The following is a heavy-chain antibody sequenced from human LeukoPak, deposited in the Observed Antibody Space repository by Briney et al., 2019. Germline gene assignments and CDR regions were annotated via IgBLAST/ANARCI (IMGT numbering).Heavy chain of an antibody. D-gene: IGHD2-8*01. J-gene: IGHJ4*02. CDR2: ISGGGRST. V-gene: IGHV3-23*01. CDR1: GFTFSSYS. Sequence: GGSLRLSCAASGFTFSSYSMNWVRQAPGKGLEWVSTISGGGRSTYYADSVKGRFTISRDNSKNTLYLQMNSLRAEDTAVYYCTRVYSFDYWGQGTLVTVSS. CDR3: TRVYSFDY.